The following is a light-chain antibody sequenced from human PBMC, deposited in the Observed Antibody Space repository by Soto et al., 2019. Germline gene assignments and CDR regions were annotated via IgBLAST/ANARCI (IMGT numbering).Light chain of an antibody. V-gene: IGLV4-69*01. CDR2: LNSDGSH. CDR1: SGHSSYA. Sequence: QPVLTQSPSASASLGASVKLTCTLSSGHSSYAIAWHQQQPEKGPRYLMKLNSDGSHSKGDGIPDRFSGSSSGAERYLIISSLQSEDEADYYCQTWGTGPFVFGTGTKVTVL. J-gene: IGLJ1*01. CDR3: QTWGTGPFV.